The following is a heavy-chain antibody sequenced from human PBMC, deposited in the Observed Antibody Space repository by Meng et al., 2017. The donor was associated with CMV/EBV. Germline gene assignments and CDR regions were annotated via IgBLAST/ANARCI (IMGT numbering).Heavy chain of an antibody. CDR1: GCTFTGYY. J-gene: IGHJ6*02. Sequence: ASVKVSCKASGCTFTGYYMHWVRQAPGQGLEWMGWINPNSGGTNYAQKFQGRVTMTRDTSISTAYMELSRLRSDDTAVYYCARDLRGSSRPIYYGMDVWGQGTTVTVSS. CDR3: ARDLRGSSRPIYYGMDV. D-gene: IGHD2-2*01. CDR2: INPNSGGT. V-gene: IGHV1-2*02.